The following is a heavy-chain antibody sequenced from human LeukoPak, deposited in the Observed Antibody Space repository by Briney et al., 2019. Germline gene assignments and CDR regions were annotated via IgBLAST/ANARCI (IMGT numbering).Heavy chain of an antibody. CDR1: GGSISSYY. CDR3: ARVTGYRIEDYFDY. Sequence: SETLSLTCTVSGGSISSYYWSWIRQPPGKGLEWFGYIYYSGSTNYNPSLKSRVTISVETSKNEFSLKLRSVTAADTAAYYCARVTGYRIEDYFDYWGQGTLVTVSS. D-gene: IGHD6-13*01. CDR2: IYYSGST. J-gene: IGHJ4*02. V-gene: IGHV4-59*01.